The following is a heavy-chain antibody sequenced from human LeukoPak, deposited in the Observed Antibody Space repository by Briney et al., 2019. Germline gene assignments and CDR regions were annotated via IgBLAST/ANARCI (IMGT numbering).Heavy chain of an antibody. CDR3: ARDREGTGIWRGY. Sequence: ASVKVSCKASGYTFNNSGISWLREAPGQGLEWMGWINARNGFTNYAQKFQGRLTMPTDTSTTTAHMDLRGLTSDDTAVYYCARDREGTGIWRGYWGQGTLVTVSS. V-gene: IGHV1-18*01. CDR2: INARNGFT. D-gene: IGHD1-1*01. CDR1: GYTFNNSG. J-gene: IGHJ4*02.